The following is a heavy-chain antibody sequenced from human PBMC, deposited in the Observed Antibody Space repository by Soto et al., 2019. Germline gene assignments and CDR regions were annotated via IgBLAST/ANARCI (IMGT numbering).Heavy chain of an antibody. CDR2: IYYSGST. CDR3: ARDLDTLGGYYYYGMDF. D-gene: IGHD1-1*01. J-gene: IGHJ6*02. V-gene: IGHV4-30-4*01. Sequence: QVQLQESGPGLVKPSQTLSLTCTVSGGSISSGDYYWSWIRQPPGKGLEWIGYIYYSGSTYYNPSLKSRVTISVDTSKNQFSLKLSSVTAADTAVYYCARDLDTLGGYYYYGMDFWGQGTTVTVSS. CDR1: GGSISSGDYY.